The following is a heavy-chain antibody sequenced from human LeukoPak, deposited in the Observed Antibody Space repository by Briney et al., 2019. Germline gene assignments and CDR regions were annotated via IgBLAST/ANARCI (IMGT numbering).Heavy chain of an antibody. CDR2: IWYDGSNK. J-gene: IGHJ4*02. Sequence: PGGSLRLSCAASGFTFSSYGMHWVRQAPGKGLEWVAVIWYDGSNKYYADSVKGRFTISRDNSKNTLYLQMNSLRVEDMAVYYCAKDLTELTLALNCWGQGTLVTVSS. CDR3: AKDLTELTLALNC. D-gene: IGHD3-9*01. V-gene: IGHV3-33*06. CDR1: GFTFSSYG.